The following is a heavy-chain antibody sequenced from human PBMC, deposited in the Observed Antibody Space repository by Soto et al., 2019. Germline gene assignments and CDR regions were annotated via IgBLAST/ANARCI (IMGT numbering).Heavy chain of an antibody. CDR2: ISWNSGSI. V-gene: IGHV3-9*01. J-gene: IGHJ4*02. D-gene: IGHD6-13*01. CDR3: AKDPQREATAGSTGGFDY. CDR1: GFTFDDYA. Sequence: EVQLVESGGGLVQPGRSLRLSCAASGFTFDDYAMHWVRQAPGKGLEWVSGISWNSGSIGYADSVKGRFTISRDNAKNSLYLQMNSLRAEDTAFYYRAKDPQREATAGSTGGFDYWGQGTLVTVSS.